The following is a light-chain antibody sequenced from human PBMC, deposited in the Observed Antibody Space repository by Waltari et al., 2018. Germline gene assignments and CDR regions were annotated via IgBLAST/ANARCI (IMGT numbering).Light chain of an antibody. Sequence: QSALTQPASVSGSPGQAIIISCTGTGSDVGGYDYVSWYQQYPGKAPRLIIYDVYNRPSVVSNRFSGSKSDNTASLTISGLQAEYESVYYCSSYTSSGVVFGGGTKLTVL. V-gene: IGLV2-14*01. CDR3: SSYTSSGVV. CDR1: GSDVGGYDY. J-gene: IGLJ2*01. CDR2: DVY.